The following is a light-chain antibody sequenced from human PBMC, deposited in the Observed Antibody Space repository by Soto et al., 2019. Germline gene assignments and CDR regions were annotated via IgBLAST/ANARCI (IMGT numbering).Light chain of an antibody. Sequence: EVVLTQSPGTLSLSPGERATLSCRASQNIRGNELAWYQQKPGQAPRLLIYRGSSRATGITDRFSGRGSGTDFTLNISRLEPEDFAVYYCQDYGTSAPWTFGQGTKVEIK. V-gene: IGKV3-20*01. J-gene: IGKJ1*01. CDR2: RGS. CDR3: QDYGTSAPWT. CDR1: QNIRGNE.